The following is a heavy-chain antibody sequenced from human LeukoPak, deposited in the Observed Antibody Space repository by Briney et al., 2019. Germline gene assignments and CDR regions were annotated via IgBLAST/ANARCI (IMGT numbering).Heavy chain of an antibody. CDR3: ARQTPCSGGSCYYDY. D-gene: IGHD2-15*01. J-gene: IGHJ4*02. CDR2: IYHSGST. Sequence: PSQTLSLTCTVSGGSISSGGYYWSWIRQPPGKGLEWIGYIYHSGSTYYNPSLKSRVTISVDRSKNQFSLKLSSVTAADTAVYYCARQTPCSGGSCYYDYWGQGTLVTVSS. V-gene: IGHV4-30-2*01. CDR1: GGSISSGGYY.